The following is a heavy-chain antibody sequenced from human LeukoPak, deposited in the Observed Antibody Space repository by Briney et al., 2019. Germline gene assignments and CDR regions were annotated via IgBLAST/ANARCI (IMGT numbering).Heavy chain of an antibody. D-gene: IGHD2-2*01. V-gene: IGHV4-34*01. CDR2: INHSGST. J-gene: IGHJ3*02. CDR3: ARGRFPGYCSSTSCYRPKGDAFDI. CDR1: GGSFSGYY. Sequence: SETLSLTCAVYGGSFSGYYWSWIRQPPGKGLEWIGEINHSGSTNYNPSLKSRVTISVDTSKNQFSLKLSSVTAADTAVYYCARGRFPGYCSSTSCYRPKGDAFDIWGQGTMVTVSS.